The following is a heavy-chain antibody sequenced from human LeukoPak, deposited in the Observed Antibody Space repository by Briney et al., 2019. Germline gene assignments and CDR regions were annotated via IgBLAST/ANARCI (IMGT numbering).Heavy chain of an antibody. CDR3: AKDGGAYIVATLDY. Sequence: GGSLRLSCAASGFTFSTYWMYWVRQAPGKGLMWVSKISPDGSDTTYADSVKGRFTISRDNSKNTLYLQMNSLRAEDTAVYYCAKDGGAYIVATLDYWGQGTLVAVSS. CDR1: GFTFSTYW. V-gene: IGHV3-74*01. J-gene: IGHJ4*02. D-gene: IGHD5-12*01. CDR2: ISPDGSDT.